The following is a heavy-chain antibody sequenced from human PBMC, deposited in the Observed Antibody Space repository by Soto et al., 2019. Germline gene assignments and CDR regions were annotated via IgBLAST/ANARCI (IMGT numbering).Heavy chain of an antibody. Sequence: EVQVVESGGGQVKPGGSLKLSCGASGFTFSSYSMHWVRQAPGKGLEWVSSISSSGRYIYYADSVKGRFTISRDNAENSLYLQMNSLRAGDTALYYCARDFDPYGDPKHFDSWGQGTLVTVST. CDR1: GFTFSSYS. D-gene: IGHD4-17*01. V-gene: IGHV3-21*01. CDR2: ISSSGRYI. J-gene: IGHJ4*02. CDR3: ARDFDPYGDPKHFDS.